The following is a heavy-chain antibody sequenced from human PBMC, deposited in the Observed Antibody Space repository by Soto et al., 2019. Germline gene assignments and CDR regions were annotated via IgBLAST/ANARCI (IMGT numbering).Heavy chain of an antibody. V-gene: IGHV3-30*18. J-gene: IGHJ6*02. D-gene: IGHD3-10*01. CDR2: ISHGGNEK. CDR3: AKVSSDRGYYYFAMDV. CDR1: GFIFSSYA. Sequence: QVQLLESGGGVVQPGRSLRLSCAASGFIFSSYAMHWVRQAPGKGLEWVAVISHGGNEKYYADSVKGRFTISRDNSKNMVYLQMNGLRPEDTAVYYCAKVSSDRGYYYFAMDVWGQGTTVTVSS.